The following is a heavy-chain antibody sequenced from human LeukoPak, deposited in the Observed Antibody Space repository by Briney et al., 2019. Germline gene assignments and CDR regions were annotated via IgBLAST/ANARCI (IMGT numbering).Heavy chain of an antibody. D-gene: IGHD3-3*01. CDR2: ISSSSSYI. CDR1: GFTFSSYS. Sequence: PGGSLRLSCAASGFTFSSYSMNWVRQAPGKGLEWVSSISSSSSYIYYADSVKGRFTISRDNSKNTLFLQVNSLRAEDTAVYYCAKGIHGSLLRSLEFDYWGQGTLVTVSS. V-gene: IGHV3-21*04. CDR3: AKGIHGSLLRSLEFDY. J-gene: IGHJ4*02.